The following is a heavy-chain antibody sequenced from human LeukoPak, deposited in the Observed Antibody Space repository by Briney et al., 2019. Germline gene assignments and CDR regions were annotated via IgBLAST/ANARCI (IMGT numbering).Heavy chain of an antibody. Sequence: GASVKVSCKASGYTFTSYAMHWVRQAPGQRLEWMGWINAGNGNTKYSQKCQGRVTITRDTSASTAYMELSSLRSEDTAVYYCARDKAGASERNYYYYGMDVWGQGTTVTVSS. CDR1: GYTFTSYA. D-gene: IGHD1-1*01. CDR2: INAGNGNT. V-gene: IGHV1-3*01. J-gene: IGHJ6*02. CDR3: ARDKAGASERNYYYYGMDV.